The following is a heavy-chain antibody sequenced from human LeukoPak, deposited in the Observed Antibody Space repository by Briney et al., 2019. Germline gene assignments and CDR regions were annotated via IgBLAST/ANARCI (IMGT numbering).Heavy chain of an antibody. V-gene: IGHV4-59*01. Sequence: SETLSLICSVTGGSINSYYWSWIRQPPGKGLEWIGYISHSGSTDSNPSLKSRVTISLDTSKNQFSLKLTSVTAADTAVYYCAAMRYGRDYYYGMDVWGQGTTVTVSS. D-gene: IGHD1-14*01. CDR1: GGSINSYY. CDR3: AAMRYGRDYYYGMDV. J-gene: IGHJ6*02. CDR2: ISHSGST.